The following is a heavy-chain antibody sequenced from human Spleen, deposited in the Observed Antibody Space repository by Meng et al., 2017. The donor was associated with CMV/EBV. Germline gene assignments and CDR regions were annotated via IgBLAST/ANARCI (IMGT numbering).Heavy chain of an antibody. CDR3: ARQSGIAARLRAGILVDAFDI. J-gene: IGHJ3*02. CDR2: IIPILGIA. V-gene: IGHV1-69*10. CDR1: YA. Sequence: YAISWVRQDPGQGLEWMGGIIPILGIANYAQKFQGRVTITADKSTSTAYMELSSLRSEDTAVYYCARQSGIAARLRAGILVDAFDIWGQGTMVTVSS. D-gene: IGHD6-6*01.